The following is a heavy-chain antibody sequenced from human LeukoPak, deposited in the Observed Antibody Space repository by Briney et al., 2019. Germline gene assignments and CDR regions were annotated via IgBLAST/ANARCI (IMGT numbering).Heavy chain of an antibody. CDR3: AREAVVIAPNAFDI. V-gene: IGHV3-30*04. D-gene: IGHD2-21*01. CDR2: ISYDGSNK. CDR1: GFTFSSYA. J-gene: IGHJ3*02. Sequence: PGRSLRLSCAASGFTFSSYAMHWVRQAPGKGLEWVAVISYDGSNKYYADSVKGRFTISRDNAKNSLYLQMNSLRAEDTAVYYCAREAVVIAPNAFDIWGQGTMVTVSS.